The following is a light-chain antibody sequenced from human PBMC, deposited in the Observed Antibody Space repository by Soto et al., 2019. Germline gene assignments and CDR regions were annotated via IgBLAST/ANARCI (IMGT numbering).Light chain of an antibody. CDR3: QQYSNWPQT. V-gene: IGKV3-15*01. CDR2: GAS. CDR1: QSFGTN. Sequence: EIVMTHSPATVSVSPGETATRSCRASQSFGTNLAWYQQTPGQPPRLLIYGASIRATGVPARFSGSGSGTEFTLTISSLRSEDFAVYYCQQYSNWPQTFGQATKVDI. J-gene: IGKJ1*01.